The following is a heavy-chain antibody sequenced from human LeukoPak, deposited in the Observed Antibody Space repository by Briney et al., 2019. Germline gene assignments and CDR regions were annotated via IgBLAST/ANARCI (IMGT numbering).Heavy chain of an antibody. Sequence: SETLSLTCAVSGGFICNYYWSWIRQPPGKGLEWIGYIYSSGSTNYNPSLKSRVTISVDTSKNQFSLKLNSVTAADTAVYYCARDREEITALFYYYYMDVWGEGTTVTVSS. V-gene: IGHV4-59*01. CDR2: IYSSGST. D-gene: IGHD3-16*01. J-gene: IGHJ6*03. CDR3: ARDREEITALFYYYYMDV. CDR1: GGFICNYY.